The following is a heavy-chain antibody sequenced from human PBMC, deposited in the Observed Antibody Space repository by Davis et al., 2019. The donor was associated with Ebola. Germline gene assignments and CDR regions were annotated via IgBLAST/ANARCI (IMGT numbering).Heavy chain of an antibody. CDR3: ARGDCSGGSCYRRYYYYGMDV. V-gene: IGHV1-69*06. CDR2: IIPIFGTA. J-gene: IGHJ6*02. Sequence: AASVKVSCKASGGTFSSYAISWVRQAPGQGLEWMGGIIPIFGTANYAQKFQGRVTITADKSTSTAYMELSSLRSEDTAVYYCARGDCSGGSCYRRYYYYGMDVWGQGTTVTVSS. CDR1: GGTFSSYA. D-gene: IGHD2-15*01.